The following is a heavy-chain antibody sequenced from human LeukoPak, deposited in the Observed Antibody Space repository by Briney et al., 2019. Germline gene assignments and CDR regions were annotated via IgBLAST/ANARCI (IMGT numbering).Heavy chain of an antibody. J-gene: IGHJ6*03. CDR2: IRSKAYGGTT. CDR1: GFTFGDYA. V-gene: IGHV3-49*03. Sequence: GGSLRLSCTASGFTFGDYAMSWFRQAPGKGLEWVGFIRSKAYGGTTEYAASVKGRFTISRDDSKSIAYLQMNSLRAEDTAVYYCAKTALPGDHMDVWGKGTTVTVSS. D-gene: IGHD3-16*01. CDR3: AKTALPGDHMDV.